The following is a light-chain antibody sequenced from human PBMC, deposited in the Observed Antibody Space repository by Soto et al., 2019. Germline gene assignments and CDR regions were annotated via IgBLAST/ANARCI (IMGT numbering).Light chain of an antibody. CDR2: GAA. CDR1: QSISDW. J-gene: IGKJ1*01. Sequence: DIQITQSPPSLSPSVGSGVTRSCRASQSISDWLAWYRQKPGEAPELLIYGAATLESGVPSRFSGSGSGTEFTLTISSLQPDDFATYYCQQNSSYLITFGQGTKVDIK. CDR3: QQNSSYLIT. V-gene: IGKV1-5*01.